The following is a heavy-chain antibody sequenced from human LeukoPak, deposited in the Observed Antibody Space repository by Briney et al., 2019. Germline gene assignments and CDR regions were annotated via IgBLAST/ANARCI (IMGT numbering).Heavy chain of an antibody. CDR3: TRYSSGWYGAFDI. CDR2: IYYSGST. J-gene: IGHJ3*02. D-gene: IGHD6-19*01. Sequence: KTSETLSLTCTVSGDSISNYFWTWIRQPPGKGLEWVGSIYYSGSTNYNPSLKSRVTISVDTSKNQFSLKLNSVTAADTAVYYCTRYSSGWYGAFDIWGQGTVVTVSS. CDR1: GDSISNYF. V-gene: IGHV4-59*08.